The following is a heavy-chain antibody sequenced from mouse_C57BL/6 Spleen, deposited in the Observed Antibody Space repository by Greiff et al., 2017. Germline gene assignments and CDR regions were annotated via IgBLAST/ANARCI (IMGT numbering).Heavy chain of an antibody. V-gene: IGHV5-9-1*02. D-gene: IGHD2-2*01. J-gene: IGHJ3*01. CDR3: TRAQSTMVTTGFAY. CDR1: GFTFSSYA. Sequence: EVQGVESGEGLVKPGGSLKLSCAASGFTFSSYAMSWVRQTPEKRLEWVAYISSGGDYIYYADTVKGRFTLSTDNARNTLYLQMSSLKSEDTAMYYCTRAQSTMVTTGFAYWGQGTLVTVSA. CDR2: ISSGGDYI.